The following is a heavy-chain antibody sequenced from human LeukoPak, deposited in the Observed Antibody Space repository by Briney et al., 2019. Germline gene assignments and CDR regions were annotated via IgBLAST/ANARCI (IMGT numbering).Heavy chain of an antibody. CDR2: IWNAGTNT. CDR3: AGDTPPGGDYYFDY. CDR1: GFSFSTYV. J-gene: IGHJ4*02. V-gene: IGHV3-33*01. D-gene: IGHD3-16*01. Sequence: SGGSLRLSCAASGFSFSTYVMLWVRQAPGKGLEGVALIWNAGTNTYYADSVKGRFTISRDNSKNTLYLQMNSLRAEDTAVYYCAGDTPPGGDYYFDYWGQGTLVIVSS.